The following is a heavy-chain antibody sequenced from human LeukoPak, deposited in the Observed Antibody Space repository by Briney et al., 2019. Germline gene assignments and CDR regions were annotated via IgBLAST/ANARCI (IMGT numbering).Heavy chain of an antibody. CDR1: GYTFTSYY. J-gene: IGHJ4*02. V-gene: IGHV1-46*01. D-gene: IGHD6-13*01. CDR3: ARGSPGIAAAGTGDY. CDR2: INPSGGST. Sequence: ASVKVSCKASGYTFTSYYMHWVRQAPGQGLEWMGIINPSGGSTSYAQKFQGRVTVTRDTSTSTVYMELSSLRSEDTAVYYCARGSPGIAAAGTGDYWGQGTLVTVSS.